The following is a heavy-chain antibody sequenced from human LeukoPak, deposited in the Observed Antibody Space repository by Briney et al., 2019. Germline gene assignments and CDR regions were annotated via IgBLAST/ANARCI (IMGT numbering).Heavy chain of an antibody. V-gene: IGHV1-69*05. CDR2: IIPIFGTA. CDR3: ARLSGPYYYDSSGYPPYFDY. Sequence: ASVKVSCKASGGTFSSYAISWVRQAPGQRLEWMGRIIPIFGTANYAQKFQVRVTITTDESTSTAYLELSSLRSEDTAVYYCARLSGPYYYDSSGYPPYFDYWGQGTLVTVSS. D-gene: IGHD3-22*01. CDR1: GGTFSSYA. J-gene: IGHJ4*02.